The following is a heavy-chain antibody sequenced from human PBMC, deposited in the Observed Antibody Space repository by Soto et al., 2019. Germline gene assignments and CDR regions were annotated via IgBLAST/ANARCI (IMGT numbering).Heavy chain of an antibody. V-gene: IGHV3-64*01. CDR3: ARDVDRRFQH. Sequence: PGGSLRLSCAASGFTFSSYAMHWVRQAPGKGLEYVSAISSNGGSTYYANSVKGRFTISRDNSKNTLYLQMDSLRAEDMAVYYCARDVDRRFQHSGPGPLVTVPS. J-gene: IGHJ4*02. CDR2: ISSNGGST. CDR1: GFTFSSYA.